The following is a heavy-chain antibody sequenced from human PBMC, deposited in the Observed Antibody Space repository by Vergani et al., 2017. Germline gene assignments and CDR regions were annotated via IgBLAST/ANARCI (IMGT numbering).Heavy chain of an antibody. Sequence: QVQLQESGPGLVKPSQTLSLTCTVSGGSFSTGGQSWTWLRQSAGKGLEWSGRIYTSGATNYNPSLRSRAIMSVDASKKHFSLKFTSVTAADTAVYYCARGADYYDSSGYYYAPYFQHWGQGTLVTVSS. CDR3: ARGADYYDSSGYYYAPYFQH. CDR2: IYTSGAT. J-gene: IGHJ1*01. CDR1: GGSFSTGGQS. V-gene: IGHV4-61*02. D-gene: IGHD3-22*01.